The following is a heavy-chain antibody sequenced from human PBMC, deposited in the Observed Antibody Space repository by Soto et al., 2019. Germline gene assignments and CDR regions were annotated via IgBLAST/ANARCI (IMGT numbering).Heavy chain of an antibody. CDR1: GGTFSSYA. V-gene: IGHV1-69*13. CDR3: AREQDSYGSYYYYYGMDV. J-gene: IGHJ6*02. Sequence: SVKVSYKASGGTFSSYAISWVRQAPGQGLEWMGGIIPIFGTANYAQKFQGRVTITADESTSTAYMELSSLRSEDTAVYYCAREQDSYGSYYYYYGMDVWGQGTTVTVSS. D-gene: IGHD5-18*01. CDR2: IIPIFGTA.